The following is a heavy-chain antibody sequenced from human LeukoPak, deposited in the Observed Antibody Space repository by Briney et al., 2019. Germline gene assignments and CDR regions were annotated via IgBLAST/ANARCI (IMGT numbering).Heavy chain of an antibody. J-gene: IGHJ3*02. V-gene: IGHV4-59*01. CDR2: IYYSGST. CDR3: ARGHNYCSGGSCYAPDDAFDI. D-gene: IGHD2-15*01. CDR1: GGSISSYY. Sequence: ASETLSLTCTVSGGSISSYYWSWIRQPPGKGLEWIGYIYYSGSTNYNPSLKSRVTISVDTSKNQFSLKLSSVTAADTAVYYCARGHNYCSGGSCYAPDDAFDIWGQGTMVTVSS.